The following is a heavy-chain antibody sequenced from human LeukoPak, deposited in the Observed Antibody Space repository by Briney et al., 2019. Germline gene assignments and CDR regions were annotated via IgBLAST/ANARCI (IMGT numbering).Heavy chain of an antibody. V-gene: IGHV5-10-1*01. CDR2: IDPSDSYT. CDR1: GYTFTSYW. D-gene: IGHD5-18*01. CDR3: ARHATPMENFDY. J-gene: IGHJ4*02. Sequence: HGESLKISCKGSGYTFTSYWITWVRQMPGKGLEWMGTIDPSDSYTKYSPSFQGHVTISADKSITTAYLQWSSLQASDTAMYYWARHATPMENFDYWGQGTLVTVSS.